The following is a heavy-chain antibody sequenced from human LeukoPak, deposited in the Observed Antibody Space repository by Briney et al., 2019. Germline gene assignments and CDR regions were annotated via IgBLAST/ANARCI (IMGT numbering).Heavy chain of an antibody. D-gene: IGHD3-22*01. CDR1: GFPFSNYW. V-gene: IGHV3-7*01. Sequence: GGSLRLSCVASGFPFSNYWMTWVRQAPGKGLEWVASIMQGGSEKYYVDSVKGRFTISRDNAKNSLYLQMSTLRAEDTTIYYCARGSYYDTSGYVNWYFDLWGRGTLVTVSS. CDR2: IMQGGSEK. CDR3: ARGSYYDTSGYVNWYFDL. J-gene: IGHJ2*01.